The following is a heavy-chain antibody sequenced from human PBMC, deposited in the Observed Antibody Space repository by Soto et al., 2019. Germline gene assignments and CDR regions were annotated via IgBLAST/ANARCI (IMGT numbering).Heavy chain of an antibody. V-gene: IGHV4-34*01. J-gene: IGHJ6*02. Sequence: QVQLQQWGAEVLKPSETLSLTCVVNGGSFSGYYWSWIRQSPGKGLEWIGEINDSGITDSNPSLESRVTISVDMSKNQFSLNLKSVIAADSAVYHCARGRSSVPDRRGIGYYGLDVWGQGTTVTVSS. CDR3: ARGRSSVPDRRGIGYYGLDV. D-gene: IGHD6-6*01. CDR2: INDSGIT. CDR1: GGSFSGYY.